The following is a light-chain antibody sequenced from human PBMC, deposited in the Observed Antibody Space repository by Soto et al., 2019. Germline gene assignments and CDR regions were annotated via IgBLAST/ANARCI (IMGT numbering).Light chain of an antibody. Sequence: QSVLTQPPSASGTPGQRVTISCSGSSSNIGSNTVNWYQQLPETAPKLLIYSNNQRPSAVPDRFSGSKSGTSASLAISGLQSEDEVDYYCAAWDDSLNGPHVVFGGGTKLTVL. CDR3: AAWDDSLNGPHVV. CDR1: SSNIGSNT. V-gene: IGLV1-44*01. CDR2: SNN. J-gene: IGLJ2*01.